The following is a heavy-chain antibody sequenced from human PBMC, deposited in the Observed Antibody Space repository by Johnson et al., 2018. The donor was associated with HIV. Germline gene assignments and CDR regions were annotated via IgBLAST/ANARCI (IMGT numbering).Heavy chain of an antibody. CDR2: ISSDGNRK. CDR3: ARDLGVRENALEL. J-gene: IGHJ3*01. Sequence: QVQLVESGGGMVQPGRSLRLSCAASGFTFSYSAFHWVRQPPGEGLEWVALISSDGNRKYYADSLKGRFTISRYNSKNTLYLPMNSLRGGDTAGYYCARDLGVRENALELCGRGTMVTVA. D-gene: IGHD2-2*01. CDR1: GFTFSYSA. V-gene: IGHV3-30-3*01.